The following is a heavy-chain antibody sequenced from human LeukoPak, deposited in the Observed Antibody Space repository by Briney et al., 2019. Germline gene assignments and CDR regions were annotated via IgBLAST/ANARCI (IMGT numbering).Heavy chain of an antibody. V-gene: IGHV1-46*01. CDR1: GYTFTSYY. D-gene: IGHD2-2*01. CDR3: AREVVVPADPYYYYGMDV. J-gene: IGHJ6*02. Sequence: ASVKVSCKASGYTFTSYYMHWVRQAPGQGLEWMGIINPSGGSTSYAQKFQGRVTMTRDTSTSTVYMELSSLRSEDTAVYYCAREVVVPADPYYYYGMDVWGQGTTVTVSS. CDR2: INPSGGST.